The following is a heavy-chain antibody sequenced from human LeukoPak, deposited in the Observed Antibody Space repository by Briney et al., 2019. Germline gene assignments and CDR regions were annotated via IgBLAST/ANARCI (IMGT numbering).Heavy chain of an antibody. Sequence: GGSLRLSCAASGFTFSSYSMNWVRQAPGKGLEWVSVIYSGGSTYYADSVKGRFTISRDNSKNTLYLQMNSLRAEDTAVYYCASTFYGDSPPYWGQGTLVTVSS. J-gene: IGHJ4*02. CDR1: GFTFSSYS. CDR2: IYSGGST. CDR3: ASTFYGDSPPY. V-gene: IGHV3-66*01. D-gene: IGHD4-17*01.